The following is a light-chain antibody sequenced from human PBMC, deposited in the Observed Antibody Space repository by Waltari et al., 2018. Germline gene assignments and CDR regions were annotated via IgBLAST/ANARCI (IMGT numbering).Light chain of an antibody. Sequence: DIVMTQSPLSLPVTPGEPASISCRSSQSLLYHNGYNYLDWYLQKPGQSPQLLIYLASHRASGVPDRFSGSGSGTDFTLKISRVEAEDVGIYYCMQARQTPDTFGQGTKLEIK. CDR1: QSLLYHNGYNY. CDR2: LAS. V-gene: IGKV2-28*01. J-gene: IGKJ2*01. CDR3: MQARQTPDT.